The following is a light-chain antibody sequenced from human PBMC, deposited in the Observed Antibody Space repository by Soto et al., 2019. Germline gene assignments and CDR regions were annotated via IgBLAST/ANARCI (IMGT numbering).Light chain of an antibody. CDR3: QHSYITPRYT. Sequence: DIQITQSPSSLSASVGDRVTITCRASQSISSHLNWYQHKPGRPPRLLIFASYILEGGVPSRFSGSGSDTYFTPTIASLQPEDVATYYCQHSYITPRYTFGQGTQVEI. J-gene: IGKJ2*01. CDR2: ASY. V-gene: IGKV1-39*01. CDR1: QSISSH.